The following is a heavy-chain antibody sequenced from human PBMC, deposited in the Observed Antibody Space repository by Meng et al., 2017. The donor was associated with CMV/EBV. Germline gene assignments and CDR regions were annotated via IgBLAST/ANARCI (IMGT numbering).Heavy chain of an antibody. V-gene: IGHV4-59*01. J-gene: IGHJ6*02. CDR3: ARAYYDFWSGYFRNPNGMDV. D-gene: IGHD3-3*01. CDR1: GGSISSDY. Sequence: SETLSLTCTVSGGSISSDYWSWIRQPPGKGLEWIGYIYYSGSTNYNPSLTSRVTISVDTSKNQFSLKLSSVTAADTAVYYCARAYYDFWSGYFRNPNGMDVWGQGTTVTVSS. CDR2: IYYSGST.